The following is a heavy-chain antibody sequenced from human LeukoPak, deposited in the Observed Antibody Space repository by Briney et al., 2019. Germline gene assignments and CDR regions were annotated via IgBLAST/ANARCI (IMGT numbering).Heavy chain of an antibody. J-gene: IGHJ4*02. D-gene: IGHD5-18*01. CDR1: GFTFSSYW. CDR2: IKQDGSEK. CDR3: ARDLAYSRLDY. Sequence: GGSLRLSCAASGFTFSSYWMSWVRQAPGKGLEWVAHIKQDGSEKYYVDSVKGRFTISRDNAKNSLYLQMDSLRVEDTAFYYCARDLAYSRLDYWGQGMLATVSS. V-gene: IGHV3-7*01.